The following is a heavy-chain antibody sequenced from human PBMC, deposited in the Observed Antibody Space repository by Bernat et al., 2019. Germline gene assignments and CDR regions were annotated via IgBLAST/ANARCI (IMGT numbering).Heavy chain of an antibody. CDR3: ARDGRTFDLDY. CDR2: TNIKTGGT. V-gene: IGHV1-2*02. D-gene: IGHD3-10*01. Sequence: QVQLVQSGAEVKKPGASVKVSCKASGYTFTVYHLHWVRQAPGQGLEWMGWTNIKTGGTNYAQKFQGRVTMTRDTSISTAYMELSRLTSDDTAVCYCARDGRTFDLDYWGQGTLVTVSS. CDR1: GYTFTVYH. J-gene: IGHJ4*02.